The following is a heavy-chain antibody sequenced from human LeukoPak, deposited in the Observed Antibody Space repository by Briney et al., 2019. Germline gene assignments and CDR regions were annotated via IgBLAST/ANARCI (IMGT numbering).Heavy chain of an antibody. V-gene: IGHV4-59*08. Sequence: SDTLSLICTVSGGSISEYYWIWIRQPPGRGLEWIGSIYSSGSTNYNPSLKSRVTISVDTSKNQFSLKLSSVTAADTAVYYCARRSSAVTFDYWGLGTLVTVSS. CDR2: IYSSGST. J-gene: IGHJ4*02. CDR3: ARRSSAVTFDY. CDR1: GGSISEYY. D-gene: IGHD4-17*01.